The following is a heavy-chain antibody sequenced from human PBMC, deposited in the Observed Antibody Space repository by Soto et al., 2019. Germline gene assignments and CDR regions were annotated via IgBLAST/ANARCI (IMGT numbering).Heavy chain of an antibody. J-gene: IGHJ5*02. V-gene: IGHV4-39*01. CDR3: ARLVPAAIGGGWFDP. D-gene: IGHD2-2*01. CDR2: IYYSGST. CDR1: GGSISSSSYY. Sequence: QLQLQESGPGLVKPSETLSLTCTVSGGSISSSSYYWGWIRQPPGKGLEWIGSIYYSGSTYYNPPLKSRVTISVDPSKNQSSLKLSSVTAADTAVYYCARLVPAAIGGGWFDPWGQGTLVTVSS.